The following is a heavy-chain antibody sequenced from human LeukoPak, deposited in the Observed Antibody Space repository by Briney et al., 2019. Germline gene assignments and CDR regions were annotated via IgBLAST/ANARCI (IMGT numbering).Heavy chain of an antibody. CDR3: ARDQDPFFSTSCYRY. D-gene: IGHD2-2*01. V-gene: IGHV3-7*01. Sequence: GGSLRLSCAASGFTFTKYWMTWVRQAPGKGLEWVANIKQDGSEKYYVDSVKGRFTISRDNAKNSLYLQMNSLRAEDTAVYYCARDQDPFFSTSCYRYWGQGTLVTVSS. J-gene: IGHJ4*02. CDR2: IKQDGSEK. CDR1: GFTFTKYW.